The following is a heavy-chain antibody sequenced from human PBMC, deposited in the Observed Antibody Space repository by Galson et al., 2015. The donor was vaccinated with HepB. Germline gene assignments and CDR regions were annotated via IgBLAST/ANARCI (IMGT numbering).Heavy chain of an antibody. CDR2: ISAYNGNT. CDR1: GYTFTSYG. J-gene: IGHJ5*02. V-gene: IGHV1-18*01. CDR3: ARDRYDFWSVYADWFDP. Sequence: SVKVSCKASGYTFTSYGISWVRQAPGQGLEWMGWISAYNGNTNYAQKLQGRVTMTTDTSTSTAYMELRSLRSDDTAVYYCARDRYDFWSVYADWFDPWGQGTLVTVSS. D-gene: IGHD3-3*01.